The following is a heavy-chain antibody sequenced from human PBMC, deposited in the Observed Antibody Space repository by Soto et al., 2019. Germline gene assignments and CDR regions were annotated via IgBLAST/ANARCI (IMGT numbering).Heavy chain of an antibody. CDR3: ARTGYYPPNDYYYYYMDV. D-gene: IGHD3-22*01. CDR2: IYYSGST. Sequence: SETLSLTCTVSGGSISSYYWSWIRQPPGKGLEWIGYIYYSGSTNYNPSLKSRVTISVDTSKNQFSLKLSSVTAADTAVYYCARTGYYPPNDYYYYYMDVWGKGTTVTVSS. CDR1: GGSISSYY. V-gene: IGHV4-59*08. J-gene: IGHJ6*03.